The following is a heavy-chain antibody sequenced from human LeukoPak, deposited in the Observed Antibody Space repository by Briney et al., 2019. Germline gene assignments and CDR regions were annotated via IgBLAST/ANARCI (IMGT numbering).Heavy chain of an antibody. CDR3: ARAEGSGTYFDDAFDI. J-gene: IGHJ3*02. V-gene: IGHV4-30-4*07. D-gene: IGHD3-10*01. CDR1: GGSIGSGVYS. Sequence: SETLSLTCAVSGGSIGSGVYSWSWIRQSPGKGLEWIGYIYHSGRTYYNPSLKSRITISVDTSKNQFSLKLSSVIAADTAVYYCARAEGSGTYFDDAFDIWGQGTMVTVSS. CDR2: IYHSGRT.